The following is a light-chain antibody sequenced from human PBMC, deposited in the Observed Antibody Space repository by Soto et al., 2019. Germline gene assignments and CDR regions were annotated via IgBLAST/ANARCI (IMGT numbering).Light chain of an antibody. CDR1: SSNIGNNN. CDR2: RND. V-gene: IGLV1-47*01. Sequence: QSVLTQPPSAYGTPGQRVTISCSGSSSNIGNNNVYWYQQHPETAPKLLIYRNDQRPSGVPDRFSGSKSGTSASLAISGLRSEDEADYYCAGWDDSLSGYVFGPGTKVTVL. CDR3: AGWDDSLSGYV. J-gene: IGLJ1*01.